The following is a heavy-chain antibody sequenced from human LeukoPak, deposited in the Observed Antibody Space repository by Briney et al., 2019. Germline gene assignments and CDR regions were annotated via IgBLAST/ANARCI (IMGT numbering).Heavy chain of an antibody. D-gene: IGHD6-19*01. CDR3: ARDPPSFGSSGEVRGRDFDY. Sequence: ASVKVSCKVSGCTFTVYYMHWVRQAPGQGLEWMGRINPNSGGTNYAQKFQGRVTMTRDTSISTAYMELSRLRSDDTAVYYCARDPPSFGSSGEVRGRDFDYWGQGTLVTVSS. CDR2: INPNSGGT. V-gene: IGHV1-2*06. J-gene: IGHJ4*02. CDR1: GCTFTVYY.